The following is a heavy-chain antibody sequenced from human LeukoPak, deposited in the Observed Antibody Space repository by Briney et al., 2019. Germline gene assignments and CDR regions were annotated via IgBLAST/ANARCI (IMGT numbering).Heavy chain of an antibody. Sequence: SETLSLTCAVSGGSISSGSYYWSWIRQPAGKGLEWIGRIYTSGSTNYNPSLKSRVTISVDTSKNQFSLKLSSVTAADTAVYYCAREEFLFAEPIIRSWGQGTLVTVSS. CDR3: AREEFLFAEPIIRS. CDR1: GGSISSGSYY. V-gene: IGHV4-61*02. J-gene: IGHJ4*02. D-gene: IGHD3-10*01. CDR2: IYTSGST.